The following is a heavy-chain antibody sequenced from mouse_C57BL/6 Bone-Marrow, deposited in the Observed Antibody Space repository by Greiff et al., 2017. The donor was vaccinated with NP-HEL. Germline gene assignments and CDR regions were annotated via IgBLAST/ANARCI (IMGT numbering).Heavy chain of an antibody. CDR1: GYSFTGYY. CDR3: ARENWAWFAY. J-gene: IGHJ3*01. D-gene: IGHD4-1*01. CDR2: INPSTGGT. V-gene: IGHV1-42*01. Sequence: VQLKQSGPELVKPGASVKISCKASGYSFTGYYMNWVKQSPEKSLEWIGEINPSTGGTTYNQKFKAKATLTVDKSSSTAYMQLKSLTSEDSAVYYCARENWAWFAYWGQGTLVTVSA.